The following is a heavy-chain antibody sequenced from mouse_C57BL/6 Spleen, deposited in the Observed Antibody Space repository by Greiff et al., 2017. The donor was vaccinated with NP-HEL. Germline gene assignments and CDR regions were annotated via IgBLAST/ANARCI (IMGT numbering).Heavy chain of an antibody. CDR1: GFSLTSYA. J-gene: IGHJ4*01. V-gene: IGHV2-9-1*01. CDR3: ASFYYDYDGFYAMDY. D-gene: IGHD2-4*01. Sequence: VQLVESGPGLVAPSQSLSITCTVSGFSLTSYAISWVRQPPGKGLEWLGVIWTGGGTNYNSALKSRLSISKDNSKSQVFLKMNSLQTDDTARYYCASFYYDYDGFYAMDYWGQGTSVTVSS. CDR2: IWTGGGT.